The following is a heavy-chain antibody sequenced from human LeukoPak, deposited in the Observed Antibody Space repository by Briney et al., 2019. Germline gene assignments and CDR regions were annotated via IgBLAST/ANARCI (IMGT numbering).Heavy chain of an antibody. D-gene: IGHD3-22*01. J-gene: IGHJ4*02. Sequence: PSETLSPTCAVSGYSISRGYYWGWIRQPPGKGLEWIGSMYHGGITYYNPSLKSRVTITLDTSKNQFSLKLSSVTAADTAVYYCARHISSGFYEYWGQGTLVTVSS. CDR3: ARHISSGFYEY. CDR2: MYHGGIT. V-gene: IGHV4-38-2*01. CDR1: GYSISRGYY.